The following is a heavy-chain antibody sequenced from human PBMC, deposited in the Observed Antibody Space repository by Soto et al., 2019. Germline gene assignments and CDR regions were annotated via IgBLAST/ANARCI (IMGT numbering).Heavy chain of an antibody. J-gene: IGHJ4*02. CDR3: TTPPYDGYRTNSEIRRFDY. Sequence: EVQLVESGGGLVKPGGSLRLSCTASGSTFSNAWMSWVRQAPGKGLEWVGRIKSKTDGGTTDYAAPVKGRFTISRDDSKNTLYLQMNSLKTEDTAVYYCTTPPYDGYRTNSEIRRFDYWGQGTLVTVSS. V-gene: IGHV3-15*01. CDR2: IKSKTDGGTT. D-gene: IGHD6-13*01. CDR1: GSTFSNAW.